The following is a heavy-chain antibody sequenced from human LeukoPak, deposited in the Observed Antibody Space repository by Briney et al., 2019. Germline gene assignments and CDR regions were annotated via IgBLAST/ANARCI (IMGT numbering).Heavy chain of an antibody. V-gene: IGHV4-34*01. J-gene: IGHJ4*02. CDR1: GGSFSGYY. Sequence: PSETLSLTCAVYGGSFSGYYWRWIRQPPGKGQEWIGEINHSGSTNYNPSLKSRATISVDTSKNKSSLKLSSVTAEDTAVYYSASLYCGGDCYPSGWGQGTLVTVSS. CDR2: INHSGST. D-gene: IGHD2-21*02. CDR3: ASLYCGGDCYPSG.